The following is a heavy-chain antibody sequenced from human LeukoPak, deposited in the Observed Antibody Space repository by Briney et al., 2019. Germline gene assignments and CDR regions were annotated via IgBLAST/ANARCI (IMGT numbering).Heavy chain of an antibody. Sequence: ETLSLTCTVSGGSISSYYWSWIRQPPGKGLEWVGRIKSKTDGGTTDYAAPVKGRFTISRDDSKNTLYLQMNSLKTEDTAVYYCTTFEAAAGNFFDYWGQGTLVTVSS. V-gene: IGHV3-15*01. CDR3: TTFEAAAGNFFDY. J-gene: IGHJ4*02. D-gene: IGHD6-13*01. CDR2: IKSKTDGGTT. CDR1: GGSISSYY.